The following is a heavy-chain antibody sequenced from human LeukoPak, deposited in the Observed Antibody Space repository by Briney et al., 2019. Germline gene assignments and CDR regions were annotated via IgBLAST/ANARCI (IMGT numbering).Heavy chain of an antibody. V-gene: IGHV4-59*08. D-gene: IGHD6-13*01. CDR3: ARHRNRGSRSRCDT. CDR1: GGSISSYY. J-gene: IGHJ5*02. Sequence: SETLSLTCTVSGGSISSYYWNWIRQPPGKGLEWIAYIYYSGSTNYNPSLKKRVTISLDTSNNQSPLQQSSVTPADTPVYYCARHRNRGSRSRCDTRGQGSLVTVSS. CDR2: IYYSGST.